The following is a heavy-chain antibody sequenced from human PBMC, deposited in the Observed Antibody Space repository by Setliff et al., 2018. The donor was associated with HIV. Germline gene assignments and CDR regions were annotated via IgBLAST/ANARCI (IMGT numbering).Heavy chain of an antibody. D-gene: IGHD5-18*01. J-gene: IGHJ5*02. CDR2: KYYSGST. CDR3: ATSGYSYAFNWFDP. Sequence: PSETLSLTCTVSGGSISSSSHYWGWIRQPPGKGLEWIGSKYYSGSTYYNPSLESRVTISVDTSKNQFSLKLSSVTAADTAVYYCATSGYSYAFNWFDPWGQGTLVTVSS. V-gene: IGHV4-39*07. CDR1: GGSISSSSHY.